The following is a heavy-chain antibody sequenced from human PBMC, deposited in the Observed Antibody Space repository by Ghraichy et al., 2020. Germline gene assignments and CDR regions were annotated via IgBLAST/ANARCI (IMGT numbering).Heavy chain of an antibody. CDR1: GFTFSNYD. CDR2: IRYDGSNK. J-gene: IGHJ4*02. D-gene: IGHD5-18*01. V-gene: IGHV3-30*02. Sequence: GSLRLSCAASGFTFSNYDMHWVRQAPGKGLEWVAFIRYDGSNKYYADSVKGRFTLSRDNSKNTVYLQMNSLRGEDTAVYYCAKDLMSYGTFDYWGQGTLVTVSS. CDR3: AKDLMSYGTFDY.